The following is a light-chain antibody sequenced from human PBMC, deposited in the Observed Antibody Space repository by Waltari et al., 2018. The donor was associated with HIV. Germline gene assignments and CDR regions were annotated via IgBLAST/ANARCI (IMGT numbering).Light chain of an antibody. CDR2: SNN. J-gene: IGLJ3*02. Sequence: QSVLTQPPSASGTPGQRVTISCSGRSSNIGSNTVNWYQQLPGTAPKLLIYSNNPRPSGVPDRFSGSKSGTSASLAISGLQSEDEADYYCAAWDDSLNGWVFGGGTKLTVL. CDR1: SSNIGSNT. V-gene: IGLV1-44*01. CDR3: AAWDDSLNGWV.